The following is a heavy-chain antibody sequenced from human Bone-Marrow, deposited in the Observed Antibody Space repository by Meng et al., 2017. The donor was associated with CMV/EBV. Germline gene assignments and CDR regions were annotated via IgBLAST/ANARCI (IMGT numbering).Heavy chain of an antibody. CDR1: GFSFSSYA. J-gene: IGHJ3*02. CDR3: ARDEDGSRPNDAFDI. CDR2: IYSGGSST. V-gene: IGHV3-23*03. D-gene: IGHD5-24*01. Sequence: GESLKISCAASGFSFSSYAMTWVRQAPGKGLEWVSVIYSGGSSTYYADSVKGRFTISRDNAKNSLYLQMNSLRAEDTAVYYCARDEDGSRPNDAFDIWGQGTMVTVSS.